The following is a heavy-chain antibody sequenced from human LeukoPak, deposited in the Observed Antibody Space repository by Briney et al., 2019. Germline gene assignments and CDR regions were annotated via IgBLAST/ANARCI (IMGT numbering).Heavy chain of an antibody. J-gene: IGHJ4*02. CDR1: GFTVSRNY. V-gene: IGHV3-21*01. Sequence: PGGSLRLSCAASGFTVSRNYMSWVRQAPGKGLEWVSSISSSSSYIYYADSVKGRFTISRDNAKNSLYLQMNSLRAEDTAVYYCARDAGRRYGDYKDYWGQGTLVTVSS. D-gene: IGHD4-17*01. CDR2: ISSSSSYI. CDR3: ARDAGRRYGDYKDY.